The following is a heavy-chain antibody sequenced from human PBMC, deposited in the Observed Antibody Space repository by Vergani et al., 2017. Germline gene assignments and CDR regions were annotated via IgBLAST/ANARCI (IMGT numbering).Heavy chain of an antibody. CDR2: ISADNGNT. J-gene: IGHJ2*01. CDR1: GYTFTSYG. Sequence: QVQLVQSGAEVKKPGASVKVSCKASGYTFTSYGISWVRQAPGQGLEWMGWISADNGNTNYAPKLQGSVTMTTDTSTSTAYMELSSLRSEDTAVYYCARDQDLGNWYFDLWGRGTLVTVSS. CDR3: ARDQDLGNWYFDL. V-gene: IGHV1-18*04.